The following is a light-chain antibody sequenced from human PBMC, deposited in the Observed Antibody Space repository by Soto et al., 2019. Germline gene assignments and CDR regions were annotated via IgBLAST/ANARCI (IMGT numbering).Light chain of an antibody. CDR3: MQSLQTTWT. CDR1: QSLLFSNGYNY. CDR2: LAS. V-gene: IGKV2-28*01. J-gene: IGKJ1*01. Sequence: IVMTQSPLSLPVTPGEAASISCRSSQSLLFSNGYNYLDWYLQKPGRSPQLLISLASNLASGVRDQFSGSGSGTNFTLKISRVEAEDVGVYYCMQSLQTTWTFGQGTKVEIK.